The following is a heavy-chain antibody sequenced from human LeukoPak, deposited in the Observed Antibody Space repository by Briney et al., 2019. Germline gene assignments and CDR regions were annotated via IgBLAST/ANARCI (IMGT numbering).Heavy chain of an antibody. CDR2: IYHSGST. J-gene: IGHJ4*02. V-gene: IGHV4-39*07. CDR3: ARDYRYYFDY. CDR1: GDSISSGDYF. Sequence: PSETLSLTCTVSGDSISSGDYFWSWIRQPPGKGLEWIGSIYHSGSTYYNPSLKSRVTISVDTSKNQFSLKLSSVTAADTAVYYCARDYRYYFDYWGQGTLVTVSS.